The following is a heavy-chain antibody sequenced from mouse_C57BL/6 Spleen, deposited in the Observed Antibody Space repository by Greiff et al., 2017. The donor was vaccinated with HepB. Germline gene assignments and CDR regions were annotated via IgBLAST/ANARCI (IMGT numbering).Heavy chain of an antibody. V-gene: IGHV1-80*01. Sequence: QVQLQQSGAELVKPGASVKISCKASGYAFSSYWMNWVKQRPGKGLEWIGQIYPGDGDTNYNGKFKGKATLTADKSSSTAYMQLSSLTSEDSAVYFCARHYGSRENYFDYWGQGTTLTVSS. CDR2: IYPGDGDT. J-gene: IGHJ2*01. CDR1: GYAFSSYW. CDR3: ARHYGSRENYFDY. D-gene: IGHD1-1*01.